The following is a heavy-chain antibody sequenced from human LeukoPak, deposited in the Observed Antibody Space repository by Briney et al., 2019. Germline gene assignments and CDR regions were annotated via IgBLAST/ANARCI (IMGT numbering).Heavy chain of an antibody. J-gene: IGHJ4*02. V-gene: IGHV4-4*07. Sequence: PSETLSLTCTVSGGSISSYYRSWIRQPAGQGLEWIGRISASGSTDYNPSLKSRVTMSLDTSKNQFSLRLSAVTAADTAVYYCARDLAAAGTVFDYWGQGTLVTVSS. D-gene: IGHD6-13*01. CDR1: GGSISSYY. CDR2: ISASGST. CDR3: ARDLAAAGTVFDY.